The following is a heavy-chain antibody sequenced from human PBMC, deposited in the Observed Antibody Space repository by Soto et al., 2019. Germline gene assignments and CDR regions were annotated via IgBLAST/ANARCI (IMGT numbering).Heavy chain of an antibody. CDR1: GFTVSRNY. D-gene: IGHD2-2*01. CDR3: ARGVPAASYYYYRMAV. CDR2: IYSGGST. V-gene: IGHV3-53*01. J-gene: IGHJ6*02. Sequence: EGSRRLSCAGSGFTVSRNYMSWVRQAPEKGMEWVSVIYSGGSTYYADSVKGRFTISRDNSKNTLYLQMNSLRAEDTAVYYCARGVPAASYYYYRMAVRGPGTTVTGSS.